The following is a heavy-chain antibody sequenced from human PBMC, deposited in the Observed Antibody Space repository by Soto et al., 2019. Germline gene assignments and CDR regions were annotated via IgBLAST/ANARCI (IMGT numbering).Heavy chain of an antibody. Sequence: SETLSLTCTVSGGSISSYYWSWIRQPPGKGLEWIGYIYFIVSTIYIPSLKSRVTISVDTSKNQFSLMLSSVSAADTAVYYCARSYYDFWSGPKSPPKDKYYMDVWGKGTTVTVSS. V-gene: IGHV4-59*01. D-gene: IGHD3-3*01. J-gene: IGHJ6*03. CDR1: GGSISSYY. CDR2: IYFIVST. CDR3: ARSYYDFWSGPKSPPKDKYYMDV.